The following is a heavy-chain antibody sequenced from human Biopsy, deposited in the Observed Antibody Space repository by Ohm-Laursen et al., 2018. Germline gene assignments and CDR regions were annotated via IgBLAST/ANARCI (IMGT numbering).Heavy chain of an antibody. CDR2: IYYSGST. CDR3: ARATNSTGWPYYYFYGMDV. V-gene: IGHV4-59*07. Sequence: SDTLSLTCTVSGGSISSYYWSWIRQPPGKGLECIGYIYYSGSTNYNPSLKSRVIISVDTSKNQFSLRLNSVTAADTAVYYCARATNSTGWPYYYFYGMDVWGQGTTVTVSS. CDR1: GGSISSYY. J-gene: IGHJ6*02. D-gene: IGHD2/OR15-2a*01.